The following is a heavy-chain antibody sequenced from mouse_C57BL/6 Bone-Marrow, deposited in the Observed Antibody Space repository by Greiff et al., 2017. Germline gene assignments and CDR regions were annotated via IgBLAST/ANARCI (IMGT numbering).Heavy chain of an antibody. D-gene: IGHD1-1*01. CDR2: ISSGGGYI. CDR1: GFTFSSYA. CDR3: TRSYYAWFAY. V-gene: IGHV5-9-1*02. Sequence: EVKLMESGEGLVKPGGSLKLSCAASGFTFSSYAMSWVRQTPEKRLEWVAYISSGGGYIYYADTVKGRFTISRDNARNTLYLQMSSLKSEDTAMYYCTRSYYAWFAYWGQGTLVTVSA. J-gene: IGHJ3*01.